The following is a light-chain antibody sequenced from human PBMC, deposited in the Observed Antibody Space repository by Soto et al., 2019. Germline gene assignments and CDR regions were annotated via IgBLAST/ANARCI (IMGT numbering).Light chain of an antibody. V-gene: IGKV1-5*03. CDR1: QSISSW. CDR3: QQYNNWPWT. J-gene: IGKJ1*01. CDR2: KAS. Sequence: DIQMTQSPSTLSASVGDRATITCRASQSISSWLAWYQQKPGKAPKLLIYKASSLESGVPSRFSGSGSGTEFTLTISSLQPEDFATYYCQQYNNWPWTFGQGTKVDIK.